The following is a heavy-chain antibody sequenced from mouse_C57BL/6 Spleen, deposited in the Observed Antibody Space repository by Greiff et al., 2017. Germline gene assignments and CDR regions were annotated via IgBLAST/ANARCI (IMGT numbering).Heavy chain of an antibody. J-gene: IGHJ2*01. D-gene: IGHD1-1*01. Sequence: QVQLQQPGAELVMPGASVKLSCKASGYTFTSYWMHWVKQRPGQGLEWIGEIDPSDSYTNYNQKFKGKSTLTVDKSSCTAYMQLGSLTSKDSAVYYCARWDYGHYFDYWGQGTTLTVSS. CDR1: GYTFTSYW. CDR2: IDPSDSYT. V-gene: IGHV1-69*01. CDR3: ARWDYGHYFDY.